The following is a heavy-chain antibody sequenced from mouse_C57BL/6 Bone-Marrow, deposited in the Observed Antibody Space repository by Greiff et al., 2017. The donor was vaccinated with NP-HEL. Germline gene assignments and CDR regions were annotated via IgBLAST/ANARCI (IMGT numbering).Heavy chain of an antibody. J-gene: IGHJ2*01. CDR3: AREGLTGYYFDY. D-gene: IGHD3-2*01. CDR1: GYTFTSYW. V-gene: IGHV1-69*01. CDR2: IDPSDSYT. Sequence: QVQLQQPGAELVMPGASVKLSCKASGYTFTSYWMHWVKQRPGQGLEWIGEIDPSDSYTNYNQKFKGKSTLTVDKSSSTAYMQLSSLTSKDSAVYYCAREGLTGYYFDYWGQGTTLTVSS.